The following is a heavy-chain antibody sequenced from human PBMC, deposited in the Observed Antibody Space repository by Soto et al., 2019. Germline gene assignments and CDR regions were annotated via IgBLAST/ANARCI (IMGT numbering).Heavy chain of an antibody. CDR1: GFTFSSYA. V-gene: IGHV3-23*01. CDR2: ISGSGGST. CDR3: AKDQVRGVIITGDFDY. J-gene: IGHJ4*02. Sequence: EVQLLESGGGLVQPGGSLRLSCAASGFTFSSYAMSWVRQAPGKGLEWVSAISGSGGSTYYADSVKGRFTISRDNSKNTLDLQMNSLRAEDTAVYYCAKDQVRGVIITGDFDYWGQGTLVTVSS. D-gene: IGHD3-10*01.